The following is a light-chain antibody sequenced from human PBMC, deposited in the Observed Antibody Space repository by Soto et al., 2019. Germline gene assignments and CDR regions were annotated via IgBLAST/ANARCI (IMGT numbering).Light chain of an antibody. Sequence: EIVLTQSATTLSLSPGERATLSCRASQTVDNYLHWYQQKPGQAPRLLIYDAFYRAAGVPARFSGVGSGTDFTLTISSLEPEDFAVYYCQQRSNWPLTFGQGTKVDIK. CDR3: QQRSNWPLT. CDR1: QTVDNY. CDR2: DAF. V-gene: IGKV3-11*01. J-gene: IGKJ1*01.